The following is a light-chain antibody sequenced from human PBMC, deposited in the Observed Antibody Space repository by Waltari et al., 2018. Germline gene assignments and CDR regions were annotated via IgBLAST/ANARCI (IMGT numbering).Light chain of an antibody. V-gene: IGKV4-1*01. J-gene: IGKJ5*01. CDR2: WAA. CDR1: QSVLYSSNNKNY. Sequence: IVMPQSPDSLAVSLGERATINCKSSQSVLYSSNNKNYVAWYQQKPGQPPKLLVDWAATRESGVPDRFSAGGSGTDFTLTISSLQAEDVAVYYCQQFYTTPMTFGQGTRLEIK. CDR3: QQFYTTPMT.